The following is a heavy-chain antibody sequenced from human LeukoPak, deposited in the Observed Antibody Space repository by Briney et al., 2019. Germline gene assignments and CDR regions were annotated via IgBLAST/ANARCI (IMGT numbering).Heavy chain of an antibody. J-gene: IGHJ4*02. CDR1: GFIFGSHG. V-gene: IGHV3-48*04. D-gene: IGHD3-10*01. CDR2: ISSSGSTV. CDR3: ARESDRGVIIDY. Sequence: GGSLRLSCAASGFIFGSHGMNWVRQAPGKGLEWVSYISSSGSTVYYADSVKGQFTISRDNAKNSLYLQMNSLRAEDTAIYYCARESDRGVIIDYWGQGTLVTVSS.